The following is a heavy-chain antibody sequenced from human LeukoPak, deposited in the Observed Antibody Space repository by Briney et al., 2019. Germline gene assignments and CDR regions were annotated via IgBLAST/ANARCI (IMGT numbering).Heavy chain of an antibody. D-gene: IGHD1-14*01. J-gene: IGHJ4*02. Sequence: SETLSLTCGVYGGSFSGYYWSWIRQPPGKGLEWIGEINHVGRTNYNPSLKSRINMSVDTSKNQLSLNLSSMTAADTAVYYCARGIVPERPGASVLVVLDSWGQGTLVTVSS. CDR2: INHVGRT. V-gene: IGHV4-34*01. CDR1: GGSFSGYY. CDR3: ARGIVPERPGASVLVVLDS.